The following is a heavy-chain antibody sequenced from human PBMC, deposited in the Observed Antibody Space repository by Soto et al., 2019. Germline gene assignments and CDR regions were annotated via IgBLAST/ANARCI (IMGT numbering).Heavy chain of an antibody. J-gene: IGHJ5*02. CDR3: AGQAAYYHVSGNYYPGWFDP. D-gene: IGHD3-10*01. Sequence: KPSETLSLTCTVSGGSISSYTYYWGWIRQPPGKGLEWIGTIYYSGSTYSNPSLQSRVTISVDTSKNHFSLKLRSVTAADTAIYFCAGQAAYYHVSGNYYPGWFDPWGQGTLVTVSS. V-gene: IGHV4-39*01. CDR2: IYYSGST. CDR1: GGSISSYTYY.